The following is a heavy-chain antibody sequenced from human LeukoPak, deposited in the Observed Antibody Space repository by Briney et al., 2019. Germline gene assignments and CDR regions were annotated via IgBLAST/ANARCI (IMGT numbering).Heavy chain of an antibody. CDR3: AREGVDWNHSVYYFDY. CDR1: GYTFTGYY. D-gene: IGHD1-1*01. CDR2: INPNSGGT. V-gene: IGHV1-2*02. Sequence: GASVKVSCKASGYTFTGYYMHWVRQAPGQGLEWMGWINPNSGGTNYAQKFQGRVTMTRDTSINTAYMELSRLRSDDTAVYYCAREGVDWNHSVYYFDYWGQGTLVTVSS. J-gene: IGHJ4*02.